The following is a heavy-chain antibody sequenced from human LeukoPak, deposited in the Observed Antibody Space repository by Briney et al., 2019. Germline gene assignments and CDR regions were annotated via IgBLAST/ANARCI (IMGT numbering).Heavy chain of an antibody. V-gene: IGHV4-59*01. D-gene: IGHD3-3*01. CDR2: IYYSGST. CDR1: GGSISSYY. CDR3: ATALYYDFWSGPVG. Sequence: PSETLSLTCTVSGGSISSYYWSRIRQSPGKGLEWIGYIYYSGSTNYNPSLKSRVTISVDTSKNQFSLKLSSVTAADTAVYYCATALYYDFWSGPVGWSQGTLVTVSS. J-gene: IGHJ4*02.